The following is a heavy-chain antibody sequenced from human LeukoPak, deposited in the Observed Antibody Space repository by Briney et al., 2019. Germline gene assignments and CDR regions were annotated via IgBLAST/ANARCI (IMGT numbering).Heavy chain of an antibody. CDR3: ARDLSAGGNYYYYGMDV. Sequence: PSQTLSLTCTVSGGSISSGSYYWSWVRQPAGKGLEWIGRIYTSGSTNYNPSLKSRVTMTRDTSTSTVYMELSSLRSEDTAVYYCARDLSAGGNYYYYGMDVWGQGTTVTVSS. CDR2: IYTSGST. J-gene: IGHJ6*02. CDR1: GGSISSGSYY. D-gene: IGHD2-15*01. V-gene: IGHV4-61*02.